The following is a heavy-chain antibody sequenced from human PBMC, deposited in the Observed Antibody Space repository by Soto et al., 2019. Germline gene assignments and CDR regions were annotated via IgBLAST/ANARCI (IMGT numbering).Heavy chain of an antibody. D-gene: IGHD3-16*01. Sequence: RLSCAASGFKFSNYAMSWVRQAPGKGLEWVSLISATGGGTYYADFVKGRFTISRDNSHNTLYLQVHSLTAEDTAVYYCAKDRRAGGNSAFYFDFWGQGAQVTVSS. CDR3: AKDRRAGGNSAFYFDF. CDR1: GFKFSNYA. J-gene: IGHJ4*02. V-gene: IGHV3-23*01. CDR2: ISATGGGT.